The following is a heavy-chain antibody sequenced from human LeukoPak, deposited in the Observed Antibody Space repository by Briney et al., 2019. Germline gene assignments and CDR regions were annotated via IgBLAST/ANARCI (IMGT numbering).Heavy chain of an antibody. CDR2: ISYDGSNK. CDR3: AKDIVVVPAAISYYYYYGMDV. CDR1: GFTFSSYG. Sequence: PGRSLRLSCAASGFTFSSYGMHWVRQAPGKGLEWVAVISYDGSNKYYADSVKGRFTISRDNSKNTLYLQMNSLRAEDTAVYYCAKDIVVVPAAISYYYYYGMDVWGKGTTVTVSS. J-gene: IGHJ6*04. V-gene: IGHV3-30*18. D-gene: IGHD2-2*01.